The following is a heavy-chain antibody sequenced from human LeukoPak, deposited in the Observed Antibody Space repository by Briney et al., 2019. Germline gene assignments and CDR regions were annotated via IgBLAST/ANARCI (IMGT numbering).Heavy chain of an antibody. CDR2: IYYSGST. D-gene: IGHD4-17*01. V-gene: IGHV4-59*01. CDR3: ARAGYGDYDNWFDP. CDR1: GGSISSYY. J-gene: IGHJ5*02. Sequence: KTSETLSLTCTVSGGSISSYYWSWIRQPPGKGLEWIGYIYYSGSTNYNPSLKSRVTISVDTSKNQFSLKLSSVTAADTAVYYCARAGYGDYDNWFDPWGQGTLVTVSS.